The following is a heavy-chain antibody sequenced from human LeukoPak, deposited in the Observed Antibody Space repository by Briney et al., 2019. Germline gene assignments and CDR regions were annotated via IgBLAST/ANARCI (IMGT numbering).Heavy chain of an antibody. CDR3: ARGFRRVAKPGAFDI. D-gene: IGHD5-12*01. V-gene: IGHV4-34*01. CDR2: INHSGST. Sequence: PSETLSLTCAVYGGSFSGYYWSWIRQPPGMGLEWIGEINHSGSTNYNPSLKSRVTISVDTSKNQFSLKLSSVTAADTAVYYCARGFRRVAKPGAFDIWGQGTMVTVSS. CDR1: GGSFSGYY. J-gene: IGHJ3*02.